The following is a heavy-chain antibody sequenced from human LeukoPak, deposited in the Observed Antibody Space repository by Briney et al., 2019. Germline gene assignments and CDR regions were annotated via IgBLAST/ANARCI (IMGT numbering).Heavy chain of an antibody. J-gene: IGHJ4*02. D-gene: IGHD4-11*01. Sequence: GGSLRLSCAASGFTFDDYGMSWVRQAPGKGLEWVSGINWNGGSTGYADSVKGRFTISRDNSKNTLYLQMNSLRAEDTAVYYCAKELFTVTTYYPFDYWGQGTLVTVSS. CDR2: INWNGGST. V-gene: IGHV3-20*04. CDR1: GFTFDDYG. CDR3: AKELFTVTTYYPFDY.